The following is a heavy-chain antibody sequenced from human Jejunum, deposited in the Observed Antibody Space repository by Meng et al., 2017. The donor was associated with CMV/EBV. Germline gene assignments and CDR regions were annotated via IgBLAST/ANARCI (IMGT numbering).Heavy chain of an antibody. CDR1: YA. CDR2: INWDAGKA. J-gene: IGHJ6*02. D-gene: IGHD2-2*03. Sequence: YAMSWVRQAPGKGLEWVSDINWDAGKADYADSVKGRFTISRDNNENSLFLQMDGLRVDDTAVYYCATETLDAPTRLGLVYYGMDVWGLGTTVTVSS. V-gene: IGHV3-20*03. CDR3: ATETLDAPTRLGLVYYGMDV.